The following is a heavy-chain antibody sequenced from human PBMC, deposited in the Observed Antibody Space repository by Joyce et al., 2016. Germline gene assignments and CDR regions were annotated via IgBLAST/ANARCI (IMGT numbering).Heavy chain of an antibody. J-gene: IGHJ4*02. V-gene: IGHV3-48*03. CDR3: ARDRQGSNWIDC. CDR2: ISRSSSYI. Sequence: EVQLVESGGTLVRPGGSLRLSCVASGFTLNTYDMNWVRQAPGKGLEWRSYISRSSSYIYYADSVEGRFTVSRDNAKNSLFLQMDSLRAEDTAVYYCARDRQGSNWIDCWGQGALVTVSS. D-gene: IGHD2-8*01. CDR1: GFTLNTYD.